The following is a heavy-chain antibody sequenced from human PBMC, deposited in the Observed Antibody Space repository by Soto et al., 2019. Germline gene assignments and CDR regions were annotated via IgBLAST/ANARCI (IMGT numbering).Heavy chain of an antibody. CDR2: ISGSGGST. CDR1: GFTFSSYA. V-gene: IGHV3-23*01. CDR3: AKVNIVVVVAATRFDY. Sequence: GGSLRLSCTGSGFTFSSYAMSWVRQAPGKGLEWVSAISGSGGSTYYADSVKGRFTISRDNSKNTLYLQMNSLRAEDTAVYYCAKVNIVVVVAATRFDYWGQGTLVTVSS. D-gene: IGHD2-15*01. J-gene: IGHJ4*02.